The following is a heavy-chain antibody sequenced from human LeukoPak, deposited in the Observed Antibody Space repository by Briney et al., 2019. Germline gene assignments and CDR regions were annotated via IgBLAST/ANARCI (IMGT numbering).Heavy chain of an antibody. CDR3: ARGNSGLRRTYYMDV. CDR1: GYTLTELS. CDR2: FDPEDGET. J-gene: IGHJ6*03. Sequence: ASVKVSCKVSGYTLTELSMHWVRQAPGKGLQWMGGFDPEDGETLYAQRFQGRVTMTRSTSISTAYMELSSLRSEDTAVYYCARGNSGLRRTYYMDVWGKGTTVTVSS. V-gene: IGHV1-24*01. D-gene: IGHD6-25*01.